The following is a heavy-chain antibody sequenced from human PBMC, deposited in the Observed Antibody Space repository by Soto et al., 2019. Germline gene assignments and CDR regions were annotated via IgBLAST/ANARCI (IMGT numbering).Heavy chain of an antibody. J-gene: IGHJ2*01. D-gene: IGHD1-26*01. CDR3: ARGPLYDLESGMYWYFDL. V-gene: IGHV1-69*01. Sequence: QVQLVQSGAEVRKSGSSVKVSCKLSGASFDSYTITWVRQAPGQGLEWMGGIIPIFGTTNYAQKFQGRLTITADGCTSAAYMDLSSLTSEDTAVYYCARGPLYDLESGMYWYFDLWGRGPLVTVSS. CDR2: IIPIFGTT. CDR1: GASFDSYT.